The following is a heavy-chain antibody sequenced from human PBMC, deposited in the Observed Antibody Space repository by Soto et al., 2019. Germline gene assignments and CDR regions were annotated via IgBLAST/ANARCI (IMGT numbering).Heavy chain of an antibody. Sequence: QVQLQESGPGLVKPSETLSLTCTVSGGSMNSYYWSWIRQPPGKGLEWIGYIYYSGSTNYNPSLKSRVTISVDTSKNQFSLKLSSVTAADTAVYYCARVWGGAFDFWGQGTMVTVSS. V-gene: IGHV4-59*01. J-gene: IGHJ3*01. CDR3: ARVWGGAFDF. D-gene: IGHD3-10*01. CDR2: IYYSGST. CDR1: GGSMNSYY.